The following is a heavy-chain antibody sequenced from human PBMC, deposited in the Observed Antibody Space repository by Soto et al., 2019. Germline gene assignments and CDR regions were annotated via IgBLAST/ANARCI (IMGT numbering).Heavy chain of an antibody. J-gene: IGHJ4*02. CDR3: AKAPTSAYCSGGSCYSILFDY. Sequence: EVQLVESGGGLVQPGRSLRLSCAASGFTFDDYAMHWVRQAPGKGLEWVSGISWNSGSIGYADSVKGRFTISRDNAKNPLYLQMNSLRAEDTALYYCAKAPTSAYCSGGSCYSILFDYWGQGTLVTVSS. CDR1: GFTFDDYA. V-gene: IGHV3-9*01. CDR2: ISWNSGSI. D-gene: IGHD2-15*01.